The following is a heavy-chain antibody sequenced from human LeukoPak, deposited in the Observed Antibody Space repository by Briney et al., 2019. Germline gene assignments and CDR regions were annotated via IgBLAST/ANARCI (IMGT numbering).Heavy chain of an antibody. CDR1: GFTFSSYS. CDR3: ARGRGQLNYYYMDV. J-gene: IGHJ6*03. CDR2: ISSSSSYI. D-gene: IGHD5-18*01. V-gene: IGHV3-21*01. Sequence: GGSLRLPCAASGFTFSSYSMNWVSQAPGKGLEWVSSISSSSSYIYYADSVKGRFTISRDNAKNSLYLQMNSLRAEDTAVYYCARGRGQLNYYYMDVWGKGTTVTVSS.